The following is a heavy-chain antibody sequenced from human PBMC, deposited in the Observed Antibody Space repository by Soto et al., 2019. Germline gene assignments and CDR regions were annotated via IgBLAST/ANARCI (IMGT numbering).Heavy chain of an antibody. J-gene: IGHJ6*02. V-gene: IGHV3-21*01. CDR3: ARDLSGPLTGIAVAGPGGMDV. CDR1: GFTFSSYS. D-gene: IGHD6-19*01. Sequence: GGSLRLSCAASGFTFSSYSMNWVRQAPGKGLEWVSSISSSSSYIYYADSVKGRFTISRDNAKNSLYLQMNSLRAEDTAVYYCARDLSGPLTGIAVAGPGGMDVWGQGTTVTVSS. CDR2: ISSSSSYI.